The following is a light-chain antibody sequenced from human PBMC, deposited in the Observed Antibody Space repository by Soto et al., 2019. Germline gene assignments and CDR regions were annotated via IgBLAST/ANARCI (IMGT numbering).Light chain of an antibody. CDR1: QDISGW. CDR3: HQANTFPLT. CDR2: AAS. Sequence: DIQMTQSPSSVSASVGDRVTITCRASQDISGWLAWYQQNPGEAPKLLIYAASSSLSGVPSRFSGSGSGTDLAPTISSRQPEDFAPFSWHQANTFPLTFGPGTKVDIK. J-gene: IGKJ3*01. V-gene: IGKV1-12*01.